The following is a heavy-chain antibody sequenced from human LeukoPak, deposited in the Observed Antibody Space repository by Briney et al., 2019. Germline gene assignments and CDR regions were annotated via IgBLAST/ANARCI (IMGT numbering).Heavy chain of an antibody. CDR3: ARHSYGSGSFYNLDY. CDR2: IHYSGST. V-gene: IGHV4-39*01. CDR1: GVSISSNSYY. J-gene: IGHJ4*02. Sequence: KTSETLSLTCTVSGVSISSNSYYWGWIRQPPGKGLEWIGSIHYSGSTNYNPSLKSRVAMSVDTSKNQFSLKLSSVTAADTAVYYCARHSYGSGSFYNLDYWGQGTLVTVSS. D-gene: IGHD3-10*01.